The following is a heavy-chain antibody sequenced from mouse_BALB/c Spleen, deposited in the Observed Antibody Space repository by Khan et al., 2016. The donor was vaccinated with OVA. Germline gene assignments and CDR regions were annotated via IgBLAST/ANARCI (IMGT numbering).Heavy chain of an antibody. J-gene: IGHJ2*01. CDR1: GYTFTDYA. CDR2: ISTYSGNT. V-gene: IGHV1S137*01. CDR3: ARPAYDGYYDY. Sequence: QVQLQQPGPELVRPGVSVKISCKGSGYTFTDYAMYWVKQSHAKSLEWIGLISTYSGNTNYNQNFRGKATMTVDKSYSTAYMELARLTSEDAAIYYCARPAYDGYYDYWGQGTTLTVSS. D-gene: IGHD2-3*01.